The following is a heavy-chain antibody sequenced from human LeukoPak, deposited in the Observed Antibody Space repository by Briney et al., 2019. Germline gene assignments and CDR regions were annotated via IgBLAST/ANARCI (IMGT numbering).Heavy chain of an antibody. D-gene: IGHD3-16*01. CDR1: GGSISSYY. J-gene: IGHJ5*02. V-gene: IGHV4-59*08. CDR3: ARNPLGGWFDP. Sequence: SETLSLTCTVSGGSISSYYWSWVRQPPGKGLEWIGYIYYSGSTNYNPSLKSRVTISVDTSKNQFSLNLDSVTAADTAVYYCARNPLGGWFDPWGQGTLVTVSS. CDR2: IYYSGST.